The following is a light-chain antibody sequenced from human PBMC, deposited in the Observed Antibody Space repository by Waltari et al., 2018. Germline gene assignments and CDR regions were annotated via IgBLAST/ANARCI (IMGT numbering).Light chain of an antibody. V-gene: IGKV1-33*01. CDR3: QQYDNFPLT. Sequence: DIQMTQSPSSLSASIGARVTITCQASQDISNYLNWYQQKPGKAPKLLIYDASNLETGVPSRFSGSGSGTDFTFTISSLQPEDIATYYCQQYDNFPLTFGGGTKVEIK. CDR2: DAS. J-gene: IGKJ4*01. CDR1: QDISNY.